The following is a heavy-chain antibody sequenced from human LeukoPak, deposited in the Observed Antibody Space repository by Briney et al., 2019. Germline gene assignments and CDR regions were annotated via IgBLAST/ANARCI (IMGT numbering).Heavy chain of an antibody. D-gene: IGHD2-8*01. CDR2: ISSSSSYI. J-gene: IGHJ4*02. CDR3: ARHHCTNGVCYFMDY. V-gene: IGHV3-21*01. Sequence: PGGSLRLSRAASGFTFSSYSMNWVRQAPGKGLEWVSSISSSSSYIYYADSVKGRFTISRDNAKNSLYLQMNSLRAEDTAVYYCARHHCTNGVCYFMDYWGQGTLVTVSS. CDR1: GFTFSSYS.